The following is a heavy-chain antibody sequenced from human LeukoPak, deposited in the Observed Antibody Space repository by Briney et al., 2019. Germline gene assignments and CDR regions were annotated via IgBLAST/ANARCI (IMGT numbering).Heavy chain of an antibody. J-gene: IGHJ4*02. D-gene: IGHD1-1*01. CDR1: GYTFISYV. V-gene: IGHV1-3*01. CDR3: VRHERDFDY. Sequence: GASVKVSCKASGYTFISYVIHWERQAPGQRLEWMGWINAGNGNTKYSQKFQGRVTITRDTSATTAYMDLRSLRSEDTAVYFCVRHERDFDYWGQGTLVTVSS. CDR2: INAGNGNT.